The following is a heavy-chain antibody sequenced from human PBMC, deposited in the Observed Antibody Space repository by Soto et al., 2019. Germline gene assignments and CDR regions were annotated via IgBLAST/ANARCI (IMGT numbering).Heavy chain of an antibody. CDR1: GYSFTSHW. J-gene: IGHJ5*02. CDR3: ARGRFSGYGDA. V-gene: IGHV5-51*01. Sequence: GASLKISSQGSGYSFTSHWIGWVRQMPGKGLEWMGIIYPGDSDTRYSPSFQGQVTISADRSISTAYLQWSSLKASDTAMYYCARGRFSGYGDAWGQGTLVTVSS. CDR2: IYPGDSDT. D-gene: IGHD4-17*01.